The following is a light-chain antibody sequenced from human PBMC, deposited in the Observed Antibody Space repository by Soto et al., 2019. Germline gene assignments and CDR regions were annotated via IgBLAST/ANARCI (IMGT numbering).Light chain of an antibody. Sequence: ETVLTQSPATLSLSPGERATLSCRASEKVNTYLAWFQQKSGQAPRLLIYDSSHRATGTPVRFSGSGSGTDFTLTISRVEPEDFAPYYCQQRVDWPLPFGGATRVQI. V-gene: IGKV3-11*01. CDR2: DSS. J-gene: IGKJ4*01. CDR3: QQRVDWPLP. CDR1: EKVNTY.